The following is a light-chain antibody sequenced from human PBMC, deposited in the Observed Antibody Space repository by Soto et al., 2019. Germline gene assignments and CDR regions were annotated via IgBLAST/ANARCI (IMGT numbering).Light chain of an antibody. CDR2: KAS. CDR1: RSIINW. V-gene: IGKV1-5*03. CDR3: QQYSDYWT. Sequence: DIQLTQSPSTLSASVGDRVTITCRASRSIINWLAWYQQKPGKAPKLLIYKASNLESGVPSRFSGSGYGTEFTLTISSLQPDDVATYYCQQYSDYWTFGQGTKVDIK. J-gene: IGKJ1*01.